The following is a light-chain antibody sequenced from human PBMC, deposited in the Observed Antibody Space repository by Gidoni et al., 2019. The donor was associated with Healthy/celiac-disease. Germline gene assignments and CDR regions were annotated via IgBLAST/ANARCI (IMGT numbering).Light chain of an antibody. CDR2: DAS. CDR3: QQRSNWNPYT. J-gene: IGKJ2*01. V-gene: IGKV3-11*01. CDR1: QSVSSY. Sequence: EIVLTQSPATLSLSPGERATLSCRASQSVSSYLAWYQQKPGQAPRLLIYDASNRATGIPARFSGSGSGTDFTLTISSLEPEDFAVYYCQQRSNWNPYTFGQGTKLEIK.